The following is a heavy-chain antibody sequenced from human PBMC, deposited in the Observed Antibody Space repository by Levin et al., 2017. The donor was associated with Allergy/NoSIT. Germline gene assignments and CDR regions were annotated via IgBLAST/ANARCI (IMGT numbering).Heavy chain of an antibody. CDR2: IYYDDDK. Sequence: QTLSLTCTFSGFSFTTSGVGVGWIRQPPGKALEWLAIIYYDDDKDYSPSLKSRLTITKDTSKNQVVLTMTSMDPVDTGTYYCVHRNIYTTDDLAFWGQGTLVSVSS. CDR1: GFSFTTSGVG. D-gene: IGHD1-1*01. CDR3: VHRNIYTTDDLAF. J-gene: IGHJ4*02. V-gene: IGHV2-5*02.